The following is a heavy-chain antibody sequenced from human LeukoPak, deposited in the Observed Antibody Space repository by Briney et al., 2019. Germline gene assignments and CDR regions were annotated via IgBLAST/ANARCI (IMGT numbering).Heavy chain of an antibody. Sequence: SETLSLTCTVSGGSISSGSYYWSWIRQPAGKGLEWIGRIYTSGSTNYNPSLKSRVTISVDTSKNQFSLKLSSVTAADTAVYYCARRPSIAVARRPYYFDYWGQGTLVTVSS. J-gene: IGHJ4*02. CDR3: ARRPSIAVARRPYYFDY. CDR1: GGSISSGSYY. D-gene: IGHD6-19*01. V-gene: IGHV4-61*02. CDR2: IYTSGST.